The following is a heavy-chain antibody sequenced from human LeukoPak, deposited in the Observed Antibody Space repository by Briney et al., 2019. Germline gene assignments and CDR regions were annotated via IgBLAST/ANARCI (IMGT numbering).Heavy chain of an antibody. CDR2: ISSSGSTI. Sequence: GGSLRLSCAASGFTFSSYEMEWVRQAPGKGLEGGSYISSSGSTIYYADSGKGRFTIYRDNAKNSLYLQMNSLRAEDTAVYYCAELGITMIGGVWGKGTTVTVSS. J-gene: IGHJ6*04. CDR3: AELGITMIGGV. D-gene: IGHD3-10*02. V-gene: IGHV3-48*03. CDR1: GFTFSSYE.